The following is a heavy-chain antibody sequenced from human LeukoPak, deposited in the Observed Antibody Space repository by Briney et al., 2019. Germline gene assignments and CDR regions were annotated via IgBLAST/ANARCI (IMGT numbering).Heavy chain of an antibody. D-gene: IGHD2-21*02. V-gene: IGHV3-74*01. CDR2: INSDGSST. J-gene: IGHJ3*02. Sequence: GGSLRLSCAASGFTFSSYWMHWVRHAPGKGLVWVSRINSDGSSTSYADSVKGRFTISRDNAKNTLYLQMNSLRAEDTAVYYCARDLLKILAYCGGDCYSLGDAFDIWGQGTMVTVSS. CDR3: ARDLLKILAYCGGDCYSLGDAFDI. CDR1: GFTFSSYW.